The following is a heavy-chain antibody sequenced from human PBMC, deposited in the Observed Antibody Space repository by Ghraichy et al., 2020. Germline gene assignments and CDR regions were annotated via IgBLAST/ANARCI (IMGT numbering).Heavy chain of an antibody. Sequence: SGPTLVKPTETLTLTCTVSGFSLSNARMGVSWIRQPPGKALEWLAHIFSNDEKSYSTSLKSRLTISKDTSKSQVVLTMTNMDPVDTATYYCARIQSFAVATGGWFDPWGQGTLVTVSS. V-gene: IGHV2-26*01. CDR1: GFSLSNARMG. J-gene: IGHJ5*02. CDR2: IFSNDEK. CDR3: ARIQSFAVATGGWFDP. D-gene: IGHD5-12*01.